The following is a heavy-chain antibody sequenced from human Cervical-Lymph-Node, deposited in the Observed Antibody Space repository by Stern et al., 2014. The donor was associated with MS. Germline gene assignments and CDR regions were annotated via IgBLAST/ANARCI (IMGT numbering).Heavy chain of an antibody. J-gene: IGHJ5*02. V-gene: IGHV1-3*01. D-gene: IGHD1-1*01. Sequence: VQLLQSGAEVKKPGASVTVSCKAAGYTFTRYVMHWVRQAPGQRLEWMGWLSPDNGNTRYSQKFQGRVTFTRDTSASTAYMQVSSLGSEDTAVYYCAREGVDDIIDLWGQGTLVTVSS. CDR3: AREGVDDIIDL. CDR2: LSPDNGNT. CDR1: GYTFTRYV.